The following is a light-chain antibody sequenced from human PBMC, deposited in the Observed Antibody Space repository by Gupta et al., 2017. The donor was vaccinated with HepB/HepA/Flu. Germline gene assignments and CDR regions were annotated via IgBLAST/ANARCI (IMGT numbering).Light chain of an antibody. Sequence: EIQMTQYASCLSASGGDRVTIACRASQSIRSYLNWYQQKPGKAPKLLIYAASSFQSAVPSRFSGSGSAIDVTLTISSLQQEEFATYYCQQSESTPPGIFGQGTKLEIK. CDR1: QSIRSY. J-gene: IGKJ2*02. CDR2: AAS. CDR3: QQSESTPPGI. V-gene: IGKV1-39*01.